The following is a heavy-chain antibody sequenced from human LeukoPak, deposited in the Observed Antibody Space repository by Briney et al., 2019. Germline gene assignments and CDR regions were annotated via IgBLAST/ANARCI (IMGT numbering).Heavy chain of an antibody. CDR3: VRDGDTSGYTN. CDR2: IKQDGSEK. Sequence: PGGSLRLSCAASGFTFSSYWMHWVRQAPGKGLEWVANIKQDGSEKYYVDSVKGRLTISRDNAKNSLYLQMNSLRAEDTAVYSCVRDGDTSGYTNWGQGTLVTVSS. V-gene: IGHV3-7*01. J-gene: IGHJ4*02. D-gene: IGHD3-22*01. CDR1: GFTFSSYW.